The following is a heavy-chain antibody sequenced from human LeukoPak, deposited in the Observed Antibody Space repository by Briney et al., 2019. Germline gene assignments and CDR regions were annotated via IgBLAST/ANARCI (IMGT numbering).Heavy chain of an antibody. CDR3: AKDYGSGSYYNNWFDP. J-gene: IGHJ5*02. V-gene: IGHV3-9*01. Sequence: GGSLRLSCAASGFTFDDYAMHWVRHAPGKGLEWVSGISWNSGSIGYADSVKGRFTISRDNAKNYLYLQMNSLRAEDTALYYCAKDYGSGSYYNNWFDPWGQGTLVTVSS. CDR2: ISWNSGSI. D-gene: IGHD3-10*01. CDR1: GFTFDDYA.